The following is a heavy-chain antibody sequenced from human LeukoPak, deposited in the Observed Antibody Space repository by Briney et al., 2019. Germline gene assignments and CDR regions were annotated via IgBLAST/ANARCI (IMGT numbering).Heavy chain of an antibody. V-gene: IGHV3-74*01. J-gene: IGHJ3*02. CDR3: ARGGSYSHNAFDI. D-gene: IGHD3-10*01. Sequence: GGSLRLSCAASGFTFSGYWMHWVRQAPGKGLVWVSRINSDGSSTSYADSVKGRFTISRDNAKNTLYLQMNSLRAEDTVVYYCARGGSYSHNAFDIWGQGTMVTVSS. CDR1: GFTFSGYW. CDR2: INSDGSST.